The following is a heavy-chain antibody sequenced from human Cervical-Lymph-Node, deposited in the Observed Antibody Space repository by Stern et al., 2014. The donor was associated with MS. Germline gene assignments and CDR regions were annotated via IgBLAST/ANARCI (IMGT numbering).Heavy chain of an antibody. V-gene: IGHV1-8*01. CDR2: MNPNNGNP. CDR1: GYTFTSYD. D-gene: IGHD3-22*01. Sequence: VQLVESGAEVKKPGASVKVSCKASGYTFTSYDINWVRQATGQGLEWMGWMNPNNGNPGYAQKFQGRVTMTRNTSISTAYMELSSLRSEDTAVYYCAVSHDSSGFDAFDIWGQGTMVTVSS. CDR3: AVSHDSSGFDAFDI. J-gene: IGHJ3*02.